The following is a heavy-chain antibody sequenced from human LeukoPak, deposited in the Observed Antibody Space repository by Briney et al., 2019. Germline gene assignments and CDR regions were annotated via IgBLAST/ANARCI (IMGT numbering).Heavy chain of an antibody. J-gene: IGHJ4*02. CDR1: GYTYTSYA. CDR2: INAGNGNT. V-gene: IGHV1-3*01. CDR3: ASEVEVVAAIVVY. D-gene: IGHD2-15*01. Sequence: GASVKVSCKASGYTYTSYAMHWVRQDPGQRLEWMGWINAGNGNTKYSQKFQGRVTITRDTSASTAYMELSSLRSEDTAVYYCASEVEVVAAIVVYWGQGTLVTVSS.